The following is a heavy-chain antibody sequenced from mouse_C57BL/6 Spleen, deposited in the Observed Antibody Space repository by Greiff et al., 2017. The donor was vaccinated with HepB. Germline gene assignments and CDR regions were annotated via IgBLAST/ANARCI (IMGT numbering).Heavy chain of an antibody. CDR2: ISDGGSYT. CDR3: AREGLGRYFDY. Sequence: EVHLVESGGGLVKPGGSLKLSCAASGFTFSSYAMSWVRQTPEKRLEWVATISDGGSYTYYPDNVKGRFTISRDNAKNNLYLQMSHLKSEDTAMYYCAREGLGRYFDYWGQGTTLTVSS. J-gene: IGHJ2*01. V-gene: IGHV5-4*01. CDR1: GFTFSSYA. D-gene: IGHD4-1*01.